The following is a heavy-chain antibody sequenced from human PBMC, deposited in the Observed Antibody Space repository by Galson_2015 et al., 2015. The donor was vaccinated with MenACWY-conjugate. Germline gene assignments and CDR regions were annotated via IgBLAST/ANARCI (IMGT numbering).Heavy chain of an antibody. Sequence: SLRLSCAASGFTFSSSAMTWVRQAPGKGLEWVSVFSSNGHSTNYADSVKGRFTISRDSSKNTLYLQMDSLRAQDTAVYFCAKTRGRWLLGTVADWGQGTLVTVSS. CDR2: FSSNGHST. J-gene: IGHJ4*02. CDR1: GFTFSSSA. V-gene: IGHV3-23*01. CDR3: AKTRGRWLLGTVAD. D-gene: IGHD5-24*01.